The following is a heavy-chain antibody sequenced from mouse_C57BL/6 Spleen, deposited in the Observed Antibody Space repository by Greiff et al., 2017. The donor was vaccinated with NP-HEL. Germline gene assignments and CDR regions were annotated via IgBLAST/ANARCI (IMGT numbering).Heavy chain of an antibody. Sequence: EVQGVESGGGLVQPKGSLKLSCAASGFSFNTYAMNWVRQAPGKGLEWVARIRSKSNNYATYYADSVKDRFTISRDDSESMLYLQMNNLKTEDTAMYYCVREAGTGFAYWGQGTLVTVSA. D-gene: IGHD4-1*01. J-gene: IGHJ3*01. CDR1: GFSFNTYA. CDR2: IRSKSNNYAT. V-gene: IGHV10-1*01. CDR3: VREAGTGFAY.